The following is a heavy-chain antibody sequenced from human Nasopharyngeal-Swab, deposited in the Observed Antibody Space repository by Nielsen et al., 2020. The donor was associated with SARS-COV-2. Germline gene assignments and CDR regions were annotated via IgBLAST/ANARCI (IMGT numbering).Heavy chain of an antibody. CDR2: TYYRSKWYN. Sequence: SQTLSLTCAISGDSVSSNSAAWNLIRQSPSRGLEWLGRTYYRSKWYNDYAVSVKSRITINPDTSKNQFSLQLNSVTPEDTAVYYCAKAGYYYDSSGYCIDYWGQGTLVTVSS. V-gene: IGHV6-1*01. CDR3: AKAGYYYDSSGYCIDY. CDR1: GDSVSSNSAA. J-gene: IGHJ4*02. D-gene: IGHD3-22*01.